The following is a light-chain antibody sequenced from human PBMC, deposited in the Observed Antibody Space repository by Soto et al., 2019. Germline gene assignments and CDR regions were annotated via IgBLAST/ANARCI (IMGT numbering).Light chain of an antibody. CDR1: QSVSSN. Sequence: IVMTQSPATLSVSPGERATLSCRASQSVSSNLAWYQQKPGQGPRLLIYGASTRATGIPARFSGSGSGTEFTLTISSLQSEDFAVYYCQQYKTWLRTTFGGGTKVEIK. CDR3: QQYKTWLRTT. V-gene: IGKV3-15*01. J-gene: IGKJ4*01. CDR2: GAS.